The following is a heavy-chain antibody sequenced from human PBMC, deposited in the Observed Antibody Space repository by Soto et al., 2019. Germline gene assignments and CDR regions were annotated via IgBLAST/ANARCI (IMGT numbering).Heavy chain of an antibody. CDR1: GFSLSTTRVA. J-gene: IGHJ4*02. CDR2: IYWDDDK. V-gene: IGHV2-5*02. Sequence: QITLKESGPTLVKPTQTLTLTCTFSGFSLSTTRVAVGWIRQPPGKALEWLALIYWDDDKRYSPFLKSRLTITKDPYKNQVVLTMTNMDPVDTATYYCAHSVVAGLGYYFDYWGQGTLVTVSS. D-gene: IGHD6-19*01. CDR3: AHSVVAGLGYYFDY.